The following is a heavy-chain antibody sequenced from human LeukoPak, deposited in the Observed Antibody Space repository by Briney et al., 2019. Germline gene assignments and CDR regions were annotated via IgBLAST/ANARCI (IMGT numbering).Heavy chain of an antibody. CDR3: AKALTSGWYLDAFNI. Sequence: PGRSLRLSCTASGFTFSSYAMSWVRQAPGKGLEWVSVISGSGDNTYYADSVKGRFTISRDNSKNTLFLEMNSLRAEGTAVYYCAKALTSGWYLDAFNIWGQGTMVTVSS. CDR2: ISGSGDNT. V-gene: IGHV3-23*01. J-gene: IGHJ3*02. CDR1: GFTFSSYA. D-gene: IGHD6-19*01.